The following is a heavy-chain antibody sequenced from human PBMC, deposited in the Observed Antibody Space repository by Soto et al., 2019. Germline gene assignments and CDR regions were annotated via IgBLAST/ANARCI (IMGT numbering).Heavy chain of an antibody. CDR1: GYTFTSYG. Sequence: QVQLVQSGAEVKKPGASVKVSCKASGYTFTSYGISWVRQAPGQGLEWMGWISAYNGNTNYAQKLQGRVTMTTDTSTSTAYMELRSLRSDDTAVYYCARDHAKGVVTIGRYCYYGMDVWGQGTTVTVSS. CDR3: ARDHAKGVVTIGRYCYYGMDV. CDR2: ISAYNGNT. J-gene: IGHJ6*02. D-gene: IGHD3-3*01. V-gene: IGHV1-18*01.